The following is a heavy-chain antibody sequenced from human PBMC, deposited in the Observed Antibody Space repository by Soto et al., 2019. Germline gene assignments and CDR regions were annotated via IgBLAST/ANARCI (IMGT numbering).Heavy chain of an antibody. Sequence: EVQLLESGGGLVQPGESLTLSCAASGFTFSGSAMNWVRQAPGKGLEWVSAIGDNGLSTYYADSVKGRFTISRDNSKNMLYLQRNSLRADDTAVYYCATYRQTRMASELWGQGALVTVST. D-gene: IGHD5-12*01. J-gene: IGHJ4*02. CDR2: IGDNGLST. V-gene: IGHV3-23*01. CDR3: ATYRQTRMASEL. CDR1: GFTFSGSA.